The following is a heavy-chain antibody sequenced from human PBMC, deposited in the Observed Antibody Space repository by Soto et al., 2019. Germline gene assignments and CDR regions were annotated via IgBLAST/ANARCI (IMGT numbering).Heavy chain of an antibody. CDR3: AKSLSVQWFQF. Sequence: GESLKISCKDSGNSFSNYWIAWVRQKPGKGLEWIGLIYHGDSDTKYSPSFQGQVTISADTSISTAYLQWHSLEASDTAMYYCAKSLSVQWFQFWGQGSLVTVSS. V-gene: IGHV5-51*01. CDR2: IYHGDSDT. D-gene: IGHD3-22*01. CDR1: GNSFSNYW. J-gene: IGHJ4*02.